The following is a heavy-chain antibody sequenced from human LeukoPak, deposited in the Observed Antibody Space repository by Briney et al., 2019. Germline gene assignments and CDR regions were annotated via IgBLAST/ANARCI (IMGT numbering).Heavy chain of an antibody. CDR3: ARRYGSSVYYSYHMDV. D-gene: IGHD6-13*01. CDR1: GFTFSSYW. J-gene: IGHJ6*03. V-gene: IGHV3-7*01. CDR2: INQDGSEK. Sequence: GGSLRLSCAASGFTFSSYWMTWVRQAPGKGLEWVANINQDGSEKSYVDSVKGRFTISRDNAKSSLSLQMSSLRAEDTALYYCARRYGSSVYYSYHMDVWGKGTTVTVSS.